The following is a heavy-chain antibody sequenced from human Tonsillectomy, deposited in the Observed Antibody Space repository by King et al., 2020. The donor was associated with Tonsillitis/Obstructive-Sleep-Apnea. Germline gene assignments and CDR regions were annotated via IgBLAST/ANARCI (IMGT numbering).Heavy chain of an antibody. CDR1: GFTFSSYS. J-gene: IGHJ4*02. CDR3: ARGHSSSWYSFDY. D-gene: IGHD6-13*01. V-gene: IGHV3-21*01. CDR2: ISSSSSYI. Sequence: QLVQSGGGLVKPGGSLRLSCAASGFTFSSYSMNWVRQAPGKGLEWVSSISSSSSYIYYADSVKGRFTISRDNAKNSLYLQMNSLRAEDTAVYYCARGHSSSWYSFDYWGQGTLVTVSS.